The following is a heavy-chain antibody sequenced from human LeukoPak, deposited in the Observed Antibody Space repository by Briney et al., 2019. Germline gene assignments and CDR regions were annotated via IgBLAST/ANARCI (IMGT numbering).Heavy chain of an antibody. CDR3: AKKRSRSNYPSDY. CDR2: SKDKTNRYTT. D-gene: IGHD4-11*01. CDR1: GFTFSDHH. J-gene: IGHJ4*02. V-gene: IGHV3-72*01. Sequence: GGSLRLSCAASGFTFSDHHMDWVRQAPGKGLEWVGRSKDKTNRYTTEYAASVKGRFTISRDDSKKSVYLQMNSLKTEDTAVYYCAKKRSRSNYPSDYWGQGTLVTVSS.